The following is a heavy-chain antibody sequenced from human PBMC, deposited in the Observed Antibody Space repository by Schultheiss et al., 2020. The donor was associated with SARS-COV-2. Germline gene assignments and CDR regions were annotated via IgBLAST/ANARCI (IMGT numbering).Heavy chain of an antibody. CDR2: IYYSGST. V-gene: IGHV4-30-4*01. J-gene: IGHJ4*02. D-gene: IGHD6-6*01. CDR3: ARGNFEYSSSWLDY. Sequence: SQTLSLTCTVSGGSISSGDYYWSWIRQPPGKGLEWIGYIYYSGSTNYNPSLKSRVTISVDTSKNQFSLKLSSVTAADTAVYYCARGNFEYSSSWLDYWGQGTLVTVSS. CDR1: GGSISSGDYY.